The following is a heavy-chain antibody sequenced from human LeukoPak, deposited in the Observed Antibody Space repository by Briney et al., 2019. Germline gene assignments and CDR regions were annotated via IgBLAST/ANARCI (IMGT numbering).Heavy chain of an antibody. CDR3: ASSYLYYGLGH. J-gene: IGHJ4*02. V-gene: IGHV1-24*01. Sequence: ASVKVSCKVSGYTLTELSMHWVRQAPGKGLEWMGGFDPEDGETIYAQKFQGRVTMTRNTSISTAYMELSSLRSEDTAVYYCASSYLYYGLGHWGQGTLVTVSS. CDR2: FDPEDGET. CDR1: GYTLTELS. D-gene: IGHD3-10*01.